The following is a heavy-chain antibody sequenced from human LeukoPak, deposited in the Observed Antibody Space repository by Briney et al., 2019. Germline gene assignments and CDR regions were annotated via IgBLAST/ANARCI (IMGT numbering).Heavy chain of an antibody. CDR2: FDPEDGET. V-gene: IGHV1-24*01. CDR1: GYTLTELS. D-gene: IGHD4-17*01. J-gene: IGHJ4*02. CDR3: ATDYGDYGAPKPLDY. Sequence: ASVKVSCKVSGYTLTELSMHWVRQAPGKGLEWMGGFDPEDGETIYAQKFQGGVTMTEDTSTDTAYMELSSLRSEDTAVYYCATDYGDYGAPKPLDYWGQGTLVTVSS.